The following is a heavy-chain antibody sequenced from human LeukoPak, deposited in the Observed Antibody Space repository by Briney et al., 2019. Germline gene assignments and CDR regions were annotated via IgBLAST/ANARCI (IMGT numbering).Heavy chain of an antibody. Sequence: PSETLSLTCAVYGVSFSGYYWSWIPQPPGKGLEWSGEINHSGSTNYNTSLKSRVPISVEPSKNQCSLKLSCVSAADTAVYYCARIRMSYDILTGYRYWGQGTLVTVSS. V-gene: IGHV4-34*01. CDR2: INHSGST. J-gene: IGHJ4*02. CDR1: GVSFSGYY. D-gene: IGHD3-9*01. CDR3: ARIRMSYDILTGYRY.